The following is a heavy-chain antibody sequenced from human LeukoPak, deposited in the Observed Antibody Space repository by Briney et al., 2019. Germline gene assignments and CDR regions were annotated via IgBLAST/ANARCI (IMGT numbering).Heavy chain of an antibody. D-gene: IGHD6-19*01. J-gene: IGHJ4*02. CDR3: ARDLGTSGWYTFDF. CDR2: TYYRSKWYD. V-gene: IGHV6-1*01. Sequence: SQTLSLTCAISGDSVSSKNGAWNWIRQSPSRGLEWLGRTYYRSKWYDDYADSVKGRITISPDTSKNQFSLHVYSVTPEDTAVYYCARDLGTSGWYTFDFWGLGTLVTVSS. CDR1: GDSVSSKNGA.